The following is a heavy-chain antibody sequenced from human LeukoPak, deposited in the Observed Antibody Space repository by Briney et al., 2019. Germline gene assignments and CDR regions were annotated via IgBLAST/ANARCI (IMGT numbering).Heavy chain of an antibody. Sequence: PSETLSLTCTVSGGSISSYYWSWIRQPPGKGLEWIGYIYYSGSTNYNPSLKSRVTISVDTSKNQFSLKLSSVTAADTAVYYCARYNDILNYYYGMDVWGQGTTVTVSS. D-gene: IGHD3-9*01. CDR3: ARYNDILNYYYGMDV. CDR2: IYYSGST. J-gene: IGHJ6*02. CDR1: GGSISSYY. V-gene: IGHV4-59*08.